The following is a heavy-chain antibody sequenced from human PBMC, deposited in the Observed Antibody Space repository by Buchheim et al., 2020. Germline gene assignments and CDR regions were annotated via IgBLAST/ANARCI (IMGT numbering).Heavy chain of an antibody. Sequence: QVQLVQSGAEVKKPGASVKISCKTSGYTFTAYHVHWVRQAPGQGLEWMGWINPNSGGTKYGQNFQDRVTMTRDTSISPAYMALNGLTSDDTAVDYCARDRDTAIGFDYWGQGTL. D-gene: IGHD5-18*01. J-gene: IGHJ4*02. CDR3: ARDRDTAIGFDY. CDR2: INPNSGGT. V-gene: IGHV1-2*02. CDR1: GYTFTAYH.